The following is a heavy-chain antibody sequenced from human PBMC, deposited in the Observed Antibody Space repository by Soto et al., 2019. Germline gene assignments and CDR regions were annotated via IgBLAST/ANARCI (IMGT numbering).Heavy chain of an antibody. CDR2: IYYSGST. J-gene: IGHJ4*02. D-gene: IGHD3-22*01. CDR3: ASSPGGPSYYYDSSGYYFDY. Sequence: PSETLSLTCTVSGGSISSGGYYSRWIRQHPGKGLEWIGYIYYSGSTYYNPSLKSRVTISVDTSKNQFSLKLSSVTAADTAVYYCASSPGGPSYYYDSSGYYFDYWGQGTLVTVSS. CDR1: GGSISSGGYY. V-gene: IGHV4-31*03.